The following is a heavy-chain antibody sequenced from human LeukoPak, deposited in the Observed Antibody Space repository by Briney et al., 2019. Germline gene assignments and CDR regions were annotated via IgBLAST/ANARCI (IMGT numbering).Heavy chain of an antibody. D-gene: IGHD2-2*01. CDR2: ISPGDSDA. CDR3: ARRYCSSTSCNPYFFDY. V-gene: IGHV5-51*01. CDR1: GYTFTNYY. Sequence: GESLKISCKGSGYTFTNYYIGWVRQTPGKGLEWMGIISPGDSDARYSPSFPGQVTISADKSISTAYLRWGSLKASDTAMYYCARRYCSSTSCNPYFFDYWGQGTLVTVSS. J-gene: IGHJ4*02.